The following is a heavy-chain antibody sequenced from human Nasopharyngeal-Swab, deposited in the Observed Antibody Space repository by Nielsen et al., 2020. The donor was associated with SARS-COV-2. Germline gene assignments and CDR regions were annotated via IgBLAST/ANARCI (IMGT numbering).Heavy chain of an antibody. CDR2: ISYDGSNK. CDR3: AKATGYSSSWELNYFDY. J-gene: IGHJ4*02. V-gene: IGHV3-30*18. D-gene: IGHD6-13*01. CDR1: GFTFSSYG. Sequence: GESLKISCAASGFTFSSYGMHWVRQAPGKGREWVAVISYDGSNKYYADSVKGRFTISRDNSKNTLYLQMNSLRAEDTAVYYCAKATGYSSSWELNYFDYWGQGTLVTVSS.